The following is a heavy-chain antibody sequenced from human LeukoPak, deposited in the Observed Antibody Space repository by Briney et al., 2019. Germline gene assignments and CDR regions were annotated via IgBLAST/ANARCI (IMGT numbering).Heavy chain of an antibody. D-gene: IGHD3-22*01. CDR2: ISVTAGHP. V-gene: IGHV3-23*01. CDR3: VRGRSGYFDPFDF. CDR1: RFTSSIYA. J-gene: IGHJ4*02. Sequence: GRSLRPSCAASRFTSSIYAMGWVCHVPGEGLERVLAISVTAGHPSYADSVKGRFTSSRDNSESTLYLQMNSLRVEDTALYYCVRGRSGYFDPFDFWGPGTLVAVCS.